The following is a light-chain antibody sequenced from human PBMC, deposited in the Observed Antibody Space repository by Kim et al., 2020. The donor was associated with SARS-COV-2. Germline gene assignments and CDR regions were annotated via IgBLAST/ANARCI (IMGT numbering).Light chain of an antibody. CDR1: QSVSTH. CDR2: GTS. V-gene: IGKV3-15*01. CDR3: QQYGNWPYT. J-gene: IGKJ2*01. Sequence: ERVMTQSPATLSVSPGEGATLSCRASQSVSTHLAWYQQKPGQAPRHLIYGTSTRASGVPARFSGSGSGTEFTLSISSLQLEDFAVYYCQQYGNWPYTFGQGTKLEI.